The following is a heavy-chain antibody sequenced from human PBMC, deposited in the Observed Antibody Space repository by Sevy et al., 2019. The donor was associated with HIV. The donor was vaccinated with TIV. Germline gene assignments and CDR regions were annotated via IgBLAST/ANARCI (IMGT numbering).Heavy chain of an antibody. J-gene: IGHJ6*02. D-gene: IGHD3-3*01. Sequence: GGSLRLSCAASGFTFSGSAMHWVRQASGKGLEWVGRIRSKANSYATAYAASVKGRFTISRDDSKNTAYLQMNSLKTEDTAVYYCTRRGDFWSGYYSDYYYGMDVRGQGTTVTVSS. CDR1: GFTFSGSA. CDR2: IRSKANSYAT. CDR3: TRRGDFWSGYYSDYYYGMDV. V-gene: IGHV3-73*01.